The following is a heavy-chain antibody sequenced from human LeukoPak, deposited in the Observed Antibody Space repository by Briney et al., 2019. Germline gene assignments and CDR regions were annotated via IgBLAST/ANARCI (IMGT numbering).Heavy chain of an antibody. J-gene: IGHJ4*02. Sequence: SETLSLTCTVSGGSISSYYWSWIRQPAGKGLEWIGRIYTSGSTNYNPSLKSRVTISVDTSKNQFSLKLSSVTAADTAVYYCATDPRGFWSGPNTVGYWGQGTLVTVSS. CDR1: GGSISSYY. D-gene: IGHD3-3*01. V-gene: IGHV4-4*07. CDR3: ATDPRGFWSGPNTVGY. CDR2: IYTSGST.